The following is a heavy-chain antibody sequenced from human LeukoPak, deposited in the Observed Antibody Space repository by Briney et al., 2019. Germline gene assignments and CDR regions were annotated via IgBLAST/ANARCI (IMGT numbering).Heavy chain of an antibody. V-gene: IGHV4-31*03. CDR1: GGSISSGGYY. Sequence: SQTLSLTCTVSGGSISSGGYYWSWIRQHPGKGLEWIGYIYYSGSTYYNPSLKSRVTISVDTSKNQFSLKLSSVTAADTAVYYCARDPEYLGAFDIWGQGTMVTVSS. J-gene: IGHJ3*02. CDR2: IYYSGST. CDR3: ARDPEYLGAFDI. D-gene: IGHD6-6*01.